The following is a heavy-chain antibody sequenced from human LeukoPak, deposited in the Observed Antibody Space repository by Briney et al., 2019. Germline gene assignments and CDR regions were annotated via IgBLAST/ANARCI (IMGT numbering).Heavy chain of an antibody. Sequence: PGGSLRLSCAASGFTFSSYWMHWVRQAPGKGLGWVSRINSDGSSTTYADSVKGRFTISRDNAKNTLYLQMNSLRAEDTAVYYCARDPIGGSDWYPYFDHWGQGTLVTVSS. CDR3: ARDPIGGSDWYPYFDH. J-gene: IGHJ4*02. CDR2: INSDGSST. D-gene: IGHD6-19*01. V-gene: IGHV3-74*01. CDR1: GFTFSSYW.